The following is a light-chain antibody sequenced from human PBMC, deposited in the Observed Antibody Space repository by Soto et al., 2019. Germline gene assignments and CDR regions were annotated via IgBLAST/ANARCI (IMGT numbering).Light chain of an antibody. J-gene: IGLJ2*01. CDR3: QSYDSSLSAAV. V-gene: IGLV1-40*01. CDR1: SSNIGAGYD. CDR2: GNS. Sequence: QSVLTQPPSVSGAPGQKVIISCTGSSSNIGAGYDVHWYQQLPGTAPKLLIYGNSNRSSGVPDRLSGSKSGTSASLAITGLQVEDEADYYCQSYDSSLSAAVFGGGTQLTVL.